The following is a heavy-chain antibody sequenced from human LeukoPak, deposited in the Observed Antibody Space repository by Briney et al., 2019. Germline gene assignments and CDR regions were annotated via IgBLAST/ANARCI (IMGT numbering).Heavy chain of an antibody. V-gene: IGHV3-30*12. D-gene: IGHD6-13*01. J-gene: IGHJ4*02. CDR1: GFTFSAFG. CDR3: ARDAGLAAAGTMVDY. Sequence: GGSLRLSCAASGFTFSAFGMHWVRQAPGKGLEWVTFIPYDGSDKYYADSVKGRFTISRDNAKNSLYLQMNSLRAEDTAVYYCARDAGLAAAGTMVDYWGQGTLVTVSS. CDR2: IPYDGSDK.